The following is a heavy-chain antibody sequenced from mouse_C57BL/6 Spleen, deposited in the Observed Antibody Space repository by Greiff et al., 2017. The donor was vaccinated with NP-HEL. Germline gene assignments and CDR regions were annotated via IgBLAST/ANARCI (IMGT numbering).Heavy chain of an antibody. Sequence: DVMLVESGGGLVQPKGSLKLSCAASGFTFNTYAMHWVRQAPGKGLEWVARIRSKSSNYATYYADSVKDRFTISRDDSQSMLYLQMNNLKTEDTAMYYCVRGDYYGSSYEYFDVWGTGTTVTVSS. CDR3: VRGDYYGSSYEYFDV. CDR1: GFTFNTYA. V-gene: IGHV10-3*01. D-gene: IGHD1-1*01. CDR2: IRSKSSNYAT. J-gene: IGHJ1*03.